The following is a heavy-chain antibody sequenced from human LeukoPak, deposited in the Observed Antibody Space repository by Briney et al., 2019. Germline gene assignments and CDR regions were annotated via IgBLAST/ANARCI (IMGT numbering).Heavy chain of an antibody. D-gene: IGHD6-13*01. J-gene: IGHJ4*02. CDR1: GFTFSSYA. CDR2: ISYDGSNK. CDR3: ARDAVWYGPPGNFDY. Sequence: PGGSLRLSCAASGFTFSSYAMHWVRQAPGKGLEWVAVISYDGSNKYYADSVKGRFTISRDNAKNSLYLQMNSLRAEDTAVYYCARDAVWYGPPGNFDYWGQGTLVTVSS. V-gene: IGHV3-30*04.